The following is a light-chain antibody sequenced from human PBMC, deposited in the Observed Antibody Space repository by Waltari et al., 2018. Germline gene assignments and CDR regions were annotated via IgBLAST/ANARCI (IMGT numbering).Light chain of an antibody. Sequence: EIVMTQSPVTVSVSPGEAITLSCTASENVGTDLACYRHKPGRPPRPLIYFATSRATGVPARISGSGSGTDFTLSISSLESEDFAFYYCQQSRRWPQRTFGQGTKLEI. CDR1: ENVGTD. V-gene: IGKV3D-15*01. CDR3: QQSRRWPQRT. CDR2: FAT. J-gene: IGKJ2*01.